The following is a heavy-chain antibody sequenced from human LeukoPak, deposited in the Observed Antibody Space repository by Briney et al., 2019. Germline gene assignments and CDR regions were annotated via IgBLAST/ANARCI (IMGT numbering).Heavy chain of an antibody. CDR1: GYSFTNYW. D-gene: IGHD4-17*01. J-gene: IGHJ4*02. CDR2: IYPGDSDT. Sequence: GESLKISCKGSGYSFTNYWIGWVRQKPGKGLEWMGIIYPGDSDTRYSPSFQGQVTISADKSTSTAYLQWDSLKASDTAMYYCARRHSRDDYGDYDDYWGQGTLVTVSS. V-gene: IGHV5-51*01. CDR3: ARRHSRDDYGDYDDY.